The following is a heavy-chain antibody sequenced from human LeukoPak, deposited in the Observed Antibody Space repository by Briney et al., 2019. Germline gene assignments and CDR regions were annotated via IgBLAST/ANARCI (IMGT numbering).Heavy chain of an antibody. D-gene: IGHD2-2*01. CDR1: GGSISNRSYY. Sequence: SETLSLTCTVSGGSISNRSYYWGWIRQPPGKGLEWIGSIYHSGSTYYNPSLKSRVTISVDTSKNQFSLKLRSVTAADTAVYYCARDPPSGIVVVPRYAFDIWGQGTMVTVSS. CDR3: ARDPPSGIVVVPRYAFDI. J-gene: IGHJ3*02. V-gene: IGHV4-39*07. CDR2: IYHSGST.